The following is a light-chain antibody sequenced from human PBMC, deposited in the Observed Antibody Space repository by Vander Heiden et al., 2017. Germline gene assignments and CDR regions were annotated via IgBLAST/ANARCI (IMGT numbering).Light chain of an antibody. CDR1: SGINVGTYR. V-gene: IGLV5-45*03. Sequence: QAVLTQPSSLSAPPGASASLPCTLRSGINVGTYRIYWYQQRQGSPPQYLLRYKSDSDKQQGSGVPSRFSGSKDASANAGILLISGLQSEDEAYYYCMIWHSSAWVFGGGTKLTVL. CDR3: MIWHSSAWV. J-gene: IGLJ3*02. CDR2: YKSDSDK.